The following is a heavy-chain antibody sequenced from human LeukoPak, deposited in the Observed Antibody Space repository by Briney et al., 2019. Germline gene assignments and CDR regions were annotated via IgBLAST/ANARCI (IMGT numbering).Heavy chain of an antibody. CDR3: AGGGSYLGYYFDY. Sequence: GGSLRLSYAASGFTFSSYSMNWVRQAPGKGLEWVSSISSSSSYIYYADSVKGRLTISRDNAKNSLYLQMNSLRAEDTAVYYCAGGGSYLGYYFDYWGQGTLVTVSS. D-gene: IGHD1-26*01. CDR1: GFTFSSYS. V-gene: IGHV3-21*01. CDR2: ISSSSSYI. J-gene: IGHJ4*02.